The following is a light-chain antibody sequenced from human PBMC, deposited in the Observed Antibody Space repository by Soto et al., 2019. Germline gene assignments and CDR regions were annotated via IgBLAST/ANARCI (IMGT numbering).Light chain of an antibody. CDR3: QQYDDFPL. Sequence: DIQMTQSPSSLSASVGDRVTITCQASHDIRNHLNWYQQKPGKAPKLLIYDASNLEIGVPSRFSGSGSGTDFSFTISSLQPEDIATYYCQQYDDFPLFGPGTKVEIK. J-gene: IGKJ3*01. V-gene: IGKV1-33*01. CDR2: DAS. CDR1: HDIRNH.